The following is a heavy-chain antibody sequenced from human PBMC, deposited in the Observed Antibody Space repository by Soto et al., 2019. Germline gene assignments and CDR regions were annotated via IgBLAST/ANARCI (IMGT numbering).Heavy chain of an antibody. CDR3: ARVRMAGDFDI. CDR1: GLTFSSYL. J-gene: IGHJ3*02. D-gene: IGHD6-19*01. V-gene: IGHV3-74*01. CDR2: INSDGSST. Sequence: PGGSLRLSCAASGLTFSSYLMHWVRQAPGKGLVWVSRINSDGSSTTYADSVKGRFTISRDSAKNTLYLQMNSLRADDTAVYYCARVRMAGDFDIWGQGTMVTVSS.